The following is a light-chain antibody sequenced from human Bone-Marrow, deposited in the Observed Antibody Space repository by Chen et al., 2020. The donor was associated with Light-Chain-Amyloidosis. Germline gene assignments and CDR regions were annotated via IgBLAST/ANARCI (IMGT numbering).Light chain of an antibody. CDR1: DLPTKY. V-gene: IGLV3-25*03. CDR2: RDT. Sequence: SYELKPPPSVSVSPGQTARITCSGDDLPTKYAYWYQQKPGQAPVLVIHRDTERPSGISERFSGSSSGTTATLTISGVQAEDEADYHCQSADSSGTYEVIFGGGTKLTVL. CDR3: QSADSSGTYEVI. J-gene: IGLJ2*01.